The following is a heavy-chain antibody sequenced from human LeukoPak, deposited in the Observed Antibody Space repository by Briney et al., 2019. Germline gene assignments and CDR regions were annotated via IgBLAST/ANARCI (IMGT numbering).Heavy chain of an antibody. CDR2: ISWNSGSI. V-gene: IGHV3-9*01. Sequence: GGSLRLSCAASGFKFDDNAMHWVRHAPGKGLEWVSGISWNSGSIGYADSVKGRFTISRDNAKNSLYLQMNSLRAEDTAVYYCARGGYCSGGSCYAFVYWGQGTLVTVSS. CDR3: ARGGYCSGGSCYAFVY. D-gene: IGHD2-15*01. CDR1: GFKFDDNA. J-gene: IGHJ4*02.